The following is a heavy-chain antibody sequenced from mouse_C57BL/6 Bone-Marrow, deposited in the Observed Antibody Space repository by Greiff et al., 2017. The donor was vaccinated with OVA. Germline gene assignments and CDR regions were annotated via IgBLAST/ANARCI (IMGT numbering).Heavy chain of an antibody. CDR2: ISSGGSYT. Sequence: VQLKESGGDLVKPGGSLKLSCAASGFTFSSYGMSWVRQTPDKRLEWVATISSGGSYTYYPDSVKGRFTISRDNAKNTLYLQMSSLKSEDTAMYYCARQYGNSYYYAMDYWGQGTSVTVSS. CDR3: ARQYGNSYYYAMDY. D-gene: IGHD2-1*01. V-gene: IGHV5-6*01. CDR1: GFTFSSYG. J-gene: IGHJ4*01.